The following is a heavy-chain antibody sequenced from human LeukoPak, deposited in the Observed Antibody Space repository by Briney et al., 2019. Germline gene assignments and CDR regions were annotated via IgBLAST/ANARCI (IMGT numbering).Heavy chain of an antibody. Sequence: PSETLSLTCAVSGGSISSGGYSWSWIRQPPGKGLEWIGYIYHSGSTYYNPSLKSRVTISVDRSKNQFSLRLSSVTAADTAVYYCARGRGERGAAASLQYFQHWGQGTLVTVSS. CDR2: IYHSGST. V-gene: IGHV4-30-2*01. J-gene: IGHJ1*01. CDR1: GGSISSGGYS. D-gene: IGHD6-13*01. CDR3: ARGRGERGAAASLQYFQH.